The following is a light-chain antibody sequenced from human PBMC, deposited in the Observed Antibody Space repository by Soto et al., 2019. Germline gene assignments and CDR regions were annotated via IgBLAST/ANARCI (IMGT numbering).Light chain of an antibody. CDR3: SSFASSSTYV. Sequence: QSALTQPASVSGSPGQSITISCTGTSSDVGGYNHVSWYQQHPGKAPKSMIYEVSNRPSGVSNRFSGSKSGNTASLTISGLQAEDEADYYCSSFASSSTYVFGTGTKLTVL. J-gene: IGLJ1*01. CDR1: SSDVGGYNH. CDR2: EVS. V-gene: IGLV2-14*01.